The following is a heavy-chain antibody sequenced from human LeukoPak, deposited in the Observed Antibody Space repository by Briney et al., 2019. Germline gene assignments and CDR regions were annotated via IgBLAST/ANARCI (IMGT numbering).Heavy chain of an antibody. Sequence: SETLSLTCTVSGGSISSSSYYWGWIRQPPGRGLEWIGNIYYSGSTYYNPSLKSRVTISVDTSKSQFSLKVSSVTAADTAVYYCARALIAAAGNFDYWGQGTLVTVSS. CDR1: GGSISSSSYY. D-gene: IGHD6-13*01. V-gene: IGHV4-39*07. CDR3: ARALIAAAGNFDY. J-gene: IGHJ4*02. CDR2: IYYSGST.